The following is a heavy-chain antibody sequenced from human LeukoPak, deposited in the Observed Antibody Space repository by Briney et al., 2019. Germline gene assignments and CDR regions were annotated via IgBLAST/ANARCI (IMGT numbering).Heavy chain of an antibody. D-gene: IGHD2-21*01. CDR2: SGSGGNT. CDR3: ITPLPYSAQ. V-gene: IGHV3-23*01. J-gene: IGHJ4*02. CDR1: GFTFSNYA. Sequence: PGGSLRLSCAASGFTFSNYAMSWVRQAPGKGLEWVSASGSGGNTYYADSVKGRFTISRDNSKNTLYLQMNSLRAEDTAVYYCITPLPYSAQGGQGTLVTVSS.